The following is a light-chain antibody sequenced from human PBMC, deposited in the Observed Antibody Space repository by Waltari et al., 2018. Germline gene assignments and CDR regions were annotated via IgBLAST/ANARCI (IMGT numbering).Light chain of an antibody. CDR3: QSSDTNCTHV. V-gene: IGLV3-25*03. Sequence: SYELTQPPSVSVSPGQTARITCSGDALANQYVYWYQQKPGQAPVLLIYKDTERPSGIPWQFSGSSSGQTGTLTISGVQAEDEADYYCQSSDTNCTHVFGIGTKVTVL. J-gene: IGLJ1*01. CDR1: ALANQY. CDR2: KDT.